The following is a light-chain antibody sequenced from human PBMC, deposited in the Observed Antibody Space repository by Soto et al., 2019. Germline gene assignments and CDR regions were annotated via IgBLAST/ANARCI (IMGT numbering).Light chain of an antibody. Sequence: QLVLTQPPSLSGTPGQTVTISCSGGTSNIGTNYVYWFQQFPGTAPKLLIYQNDQRPSGVPERFSGSKSGTSASLAINGLRPEDEADYYCAGWDESLTGVFGGGTKLTVL. V-gene: IGLV1-47*01. CDR2: QND. CDR1: TSNIGTNY. J-gene: IGLJ3*02. CDR3: AGWDESLTGV.